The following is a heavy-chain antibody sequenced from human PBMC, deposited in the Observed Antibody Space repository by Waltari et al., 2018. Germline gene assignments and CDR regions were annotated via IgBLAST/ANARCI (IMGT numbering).Heavy chain of an antibody. Sequence: QVQLVQSGTAVKKPGASVRVSCKASGYIFIDHYMPWVRQAPGQGLEWMGWMNPNSGGTNYAQKFQGRVTMTRDTSTSTAYMELTRMTSDDTAIYYCARDGGFDFWGQGSLVTVSS. D-gene: IGHD2-15*01. CDR1: GYIFIDHY. V-gene: IGHV1-2*02. CDR2: MNPNSGGT. J-gene: IGHJ4*02. CDR3: ARDGGFDF.